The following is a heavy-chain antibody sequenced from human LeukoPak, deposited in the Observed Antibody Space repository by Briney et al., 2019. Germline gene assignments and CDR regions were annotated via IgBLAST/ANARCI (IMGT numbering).Heavy chain of an antibody. CDR3: ARGGRGSAAVVAPRSFDI. V-gene: IGHV3-53*01. CDR2: TYTGGNS. Sequence: PGGSLRLSCAVSGFAVSSGYISWVRHAPGKGLEWVSVTYTGGNSYYAGSVQGRFIISRDISKNTLYLQMNNLRAEDSALYYCARGGRGSAAVVAPRSFDIWGQGTMVTVSS. CDR1: GFAVSSGY. J-gene: IGHJ3*02. D-gene: IGHD3-22*01.